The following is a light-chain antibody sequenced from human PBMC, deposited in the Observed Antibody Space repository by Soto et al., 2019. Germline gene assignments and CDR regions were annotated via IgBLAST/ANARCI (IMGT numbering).Light chain of an antibody. CDR1: QTISSW. CDR2: KAS. J-gene: IGKJ1*01. Sequence: DIQMTQSPSTLSGSVGDRVTITCRASQTISSWLAWYRQKPGKAPKLLIYKASTLKSGVPSRFSGSGSGTEFTLTISSLQPDDFATYYCQHYNSYSFGQGTKVDIK. V-gene: IGKV1-5*03. CDR3: QHYNSYS.